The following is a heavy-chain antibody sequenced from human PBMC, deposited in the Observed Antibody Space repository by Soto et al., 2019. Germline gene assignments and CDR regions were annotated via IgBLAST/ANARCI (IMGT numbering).Heavy chain of an antibody. V-gene: IGHV3-74*01. J-gene: IGHJ4*02. CDR1: GFTFSSYS. CDR3: ARELGGGDTY. Sequence: EVQVVESGGGLVQPGGSLRLSCAGAGFTFSSYSMHWVRQVPGKGLVRVSRINPDGRRTNYADSVKGRFTISRDNAKNTVYLQMNSLRAEDTAVYYCARELGGGDTYWGLGTLVTVSS. CDR2: INPDGRRT. D-gene: IGHD2-15*01.